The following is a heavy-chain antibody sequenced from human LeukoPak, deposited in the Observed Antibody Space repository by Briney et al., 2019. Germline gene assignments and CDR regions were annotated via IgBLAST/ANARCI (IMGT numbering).Heavy chain of an antibody. V-gene: IGHV1-46*01. CDR3: ARDQEGFDY. J-gene: IGHJ4*02. CDR1: GGTFSNYA. Sequence: ASVKVSCKASGGTFSNYAINWVRQAPGQGLEWMGMIYPRDGSTSYAQNFQGRVTVTRDTSTTTVHMELRGLRSEDTAVYYCARDQEGFDYWGQGTVVTVSS. CDR2: IYPRDGST.